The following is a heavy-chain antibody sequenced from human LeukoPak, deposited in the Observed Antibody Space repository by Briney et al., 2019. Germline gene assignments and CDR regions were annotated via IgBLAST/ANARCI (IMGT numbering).Heavy chain of an antibody. CDR2: ISGYNGNT. Sequence: ASVKVSCKTSGYTFTSFGITWVRQAPGQGLEWMGWISGYNGNTYYTQKFQGRVTMTTDTSTSTAYMDLRSLRSDDTAVYYCASVSSSSVYSFDYWGQGTLVTVSS. D-gene: IGHD6-6*01. V-gene: IGHV1-18*01. CDR1: GYTFTSFG. CDR3: ASVSSSSVYSFDY. J-gene: IGHJ4*02.